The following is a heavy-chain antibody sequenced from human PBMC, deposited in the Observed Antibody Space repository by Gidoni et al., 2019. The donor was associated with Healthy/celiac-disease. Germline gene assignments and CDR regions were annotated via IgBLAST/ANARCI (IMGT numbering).Heavy chain of an antibody. CDR1: GYTFTSYD. CDR2: MNPNSGNT. V-gene: IGHV1-8*01. D-gene: IGHD3-22*01. J-gene: IGHJ4*02. Sequence: QVQLVQSGAEGKKPGASVKLSCKASGYTFTSYDINWVRHATGQGLEWMGWMNPNSGNTGYAQKFQGRVTMTRNTSISTAYMELSSLRSEDTAVYYCARVYYDSSGYYYADYWGQGTLVTVSS. CDR3: ARVYYDSSGYYYADY.